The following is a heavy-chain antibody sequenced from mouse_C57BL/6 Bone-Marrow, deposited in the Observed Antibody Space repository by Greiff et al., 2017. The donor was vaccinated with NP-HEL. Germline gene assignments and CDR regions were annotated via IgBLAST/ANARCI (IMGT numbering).Heavy chain of an antibody. CDR1: GFSLTSYG. D-gene: IGHD3-1*01. CDR2: IWSGGST. CDR3: ASGEALYYYAMDY. Sequence: VQLQQSGPGLVQPSQSLSITCPVSGFSLTSYGVHWVRQSPGKGLEWLGVIWSGGSTDSNAAFISRLSISKDNSKSQVFFKMNSLQADDTAIYYCASGEALYYYAMDYWGQGTSVTVSS. V-gene: IGHV2-2*01. J-gene: IGHJ4*01.